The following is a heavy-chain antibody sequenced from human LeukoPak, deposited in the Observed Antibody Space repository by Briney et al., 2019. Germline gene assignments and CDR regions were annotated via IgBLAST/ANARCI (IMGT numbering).Heavy chain of an antibody. Sequence: ASVKVSCKASGYTFTNYGISWVRQAPGQGLEWMGWISAYNGNTNYAQKLQGRVTMTTDTYTSTAYMELRSLGSDDTAVYYCARAETYYDSSGYAAWGQGTLVTVSS. V-gene: IGHV1-18*01. J-gene: IGHJ5*02. CDR2: ISAYNGNT. D-gene: IGHD3-22*01. CDR1: GYTFTNYG. CDR3: ARAETYYDSSGYAA.